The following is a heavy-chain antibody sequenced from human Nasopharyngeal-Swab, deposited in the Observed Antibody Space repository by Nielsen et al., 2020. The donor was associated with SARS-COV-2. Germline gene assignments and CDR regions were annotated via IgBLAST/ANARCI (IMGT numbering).Heavy chain of an antibody. CDR1: GFTFSSYA. Sequence: GESLKISCSASGFTFSSYAMHWVRQAPGKGLEYVSAISSNGGSTYYADSVKGRFTISRDNSKNTLYLQMSSLRAEDTAVYYCVKNAGVAATGYWGQGTLVTVSS. D-gene: IGHD2-15*01. CDR3: VKNAGVAATGY. CDR2: ISSNGGST. V-gene: IGHV3-64D*06. J-gene: IGHJ4*02.